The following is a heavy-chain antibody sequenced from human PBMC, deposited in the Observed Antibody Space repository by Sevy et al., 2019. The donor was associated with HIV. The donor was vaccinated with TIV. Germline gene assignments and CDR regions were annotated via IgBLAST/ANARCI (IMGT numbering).Heavy chain of an antibody. Sequence: SETLSLTCTVSGGSISSYYWSWIRQPAGKGLEWIGRIYTSGSTNYNPSLKSRVTMSVDTSKNQFSLKLSSVTAADTAVYYCARDLFWSHSGWFDPWGQGTLVTVSS. V-gene: IGHV4-4*07. CDR3: ARDLFWSHSGWFDP. CDR1: GGSISSYY. J-gene: IGHJ5*02. D-gene: IGHD3-3*01. CDR2: IYTSGST.